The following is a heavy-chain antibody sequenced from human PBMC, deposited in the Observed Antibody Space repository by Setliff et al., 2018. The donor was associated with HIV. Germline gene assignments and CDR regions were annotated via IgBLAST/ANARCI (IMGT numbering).Heavy chain of an antibody. CDR1: GASIRSQY. D-gene: IGHD5-18*01. CDR2: TSYSRST. V-gene: IGHV4-59*11. CDR3: ARTRGYSYGTLAGFDY. J-gene: IGHJ4*01. Sequence: PEETLSLTCTVSGASIRSQYWSWIRKPPGKGLEWIGYTSYSRSTNYNPSLESRVAMSVDTSKQQFSLEVSSVTAADTAVYYCARTRGYSYGTLAGFDYWGRGSLVTVSS.